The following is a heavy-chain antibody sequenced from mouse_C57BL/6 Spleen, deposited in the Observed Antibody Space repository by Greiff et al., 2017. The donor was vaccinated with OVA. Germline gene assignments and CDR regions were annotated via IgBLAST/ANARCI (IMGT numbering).Heavy chain of an antibody. CDR1: GYTFTDYN. J-gene: IGHJ3*01. Sequence: EVQLQQSGPELVKPGASVKISCKASGYTFTDYNMDWVKQSHGQSLEWIGDINPNNGGTIYNQKFKGKATLTVDKSSSTAYMELRSLTSEDTAVYYWARNSGSACFAYWGQGTPVTVSA. D-gene: IGHD3-1*01. CDR3: ARNSGSACFAY. V-gene: IGHV1-18*01. CDR2: INPNNGGT.